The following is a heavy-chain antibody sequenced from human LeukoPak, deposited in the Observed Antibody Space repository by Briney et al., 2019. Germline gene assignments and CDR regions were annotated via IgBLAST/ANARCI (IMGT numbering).Heavy chain of an antibody. V-gene: IGHV3-48*04. CDR3: ARDARVERRFLEWLLYHYFDY. D-gene: IGHD3-3*01. J-gene: IGHJ4*02. CDR2: ISSSSSTI. CDR1: GFTFSSYS. Sequence: GGSLRLSCAASGFTFSSYSVNWVRQAPGKGLEWVSYISSSSSTIYYADSVKGRFTISRDDAKNSLYLQMNSLRAEDTAVYYCARDARVERRFLEWLLYHYFDYWGQGTLVTVSS.